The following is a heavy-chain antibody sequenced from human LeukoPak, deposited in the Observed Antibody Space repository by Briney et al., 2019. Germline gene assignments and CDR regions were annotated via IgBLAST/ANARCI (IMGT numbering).Heavy chain of an antibody. Sequence: SETLSLTCTVSGYSISSGYYWGWIRLPPGKGLEWIGIINHSGSTFCNTSLKSRVTISLDTSRNQFSLNLSSVTAADTAVYYCARGFNWFDPWGQGTLVTVSS. CDR1: GYSISSGYY. CDR2: INHSGST. CDR3: ARGFNWFDP. V-gene: IGHV4-38-2*02. J-gene: IGHJ5*02.